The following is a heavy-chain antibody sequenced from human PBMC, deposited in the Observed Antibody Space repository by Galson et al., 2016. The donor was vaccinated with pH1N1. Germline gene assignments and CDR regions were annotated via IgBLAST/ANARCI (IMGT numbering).Heavy chain of an antibody. Sequence: SLRLSCAASGFTFSTYAMHWVRQAGKGLEWVAFIRSDKYYVDSVKGRFTISRDNSRRTLYLQMNSLRAEDTAVYYCAKMGPGGSGDFYSWDQTDYWGQGSLVTVSS. CDR2: IRSDK. J-gene: IGHJ4*02. CDR1: GFTFSTYA. D-gene: IGHD2-15*01. V-gene: IGHV3-30*02. CDR3: AKMGPGGSGDFYSWDQTDY.